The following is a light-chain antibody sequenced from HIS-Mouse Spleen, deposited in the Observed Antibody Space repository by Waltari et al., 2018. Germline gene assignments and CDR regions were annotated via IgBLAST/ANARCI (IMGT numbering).Light chain of an antibody. V-gene: IGLV3-1*01. J-gene: IGLJ2*01. CDR1: QLGDKY. CDR3: QAWDSSTVV. CDR2: QDS. Sequence: SYELTQPPSVSVSPGQTASITCSGDQLGDKYACWYQQKPGHSPVLVIYQDSKRPSGIPERFSGSNSGNTATLTISGTQAMDEADYYCQAWDSSTVVFGGGTKLTVL.